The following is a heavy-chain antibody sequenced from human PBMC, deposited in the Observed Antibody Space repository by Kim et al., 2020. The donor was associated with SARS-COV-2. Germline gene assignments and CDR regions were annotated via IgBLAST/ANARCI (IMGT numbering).Heavy chain of an antibody. CDR2: INAGNGNT. V-gene: IGHV1-3*01. CDR1: VYTFTSYA. D-gene: IGHD2-8*02. Sequence: ASVKVSCKASVYTFTSYAMHWVRQAPGQRLEGMGWINAGNGNTKYSQKFQGRVTITRDTSASTAYMELSSLRSEDTAGYYCARELLVVYAIGYYYGMDVWGQGTTVTVSS. J-gene: IGHJ6*02. CDR3: ARELLVVYAIGYYYGMDV.